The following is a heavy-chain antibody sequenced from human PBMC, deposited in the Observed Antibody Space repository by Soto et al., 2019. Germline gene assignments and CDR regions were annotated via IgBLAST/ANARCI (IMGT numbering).Heavy chain of an antibody. CDR1: GFTFSSYA. V-gene: IGHV3-23*01. D-gene: IGHD5-18*01. Sequence: EVQLLESGGGLVQPGGSLRLSCAASGFTFSSYAMSWVRQAPGMGLEWVSTISSSGGSTYYADSVKGRFTISRDNSKNTLYLQMNSLRAEDTAVYYCAKDGLGAYTYGSYYFDYWGQGTLVTVSS. J-gene: IGHJ4*02. CDR3: AKDGLGAYTYGSYYFDY. CDR2: ISSSGGST.